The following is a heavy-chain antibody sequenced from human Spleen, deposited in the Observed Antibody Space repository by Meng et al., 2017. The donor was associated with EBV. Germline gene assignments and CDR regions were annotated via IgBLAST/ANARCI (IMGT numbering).Heavy chain of an antibody. CDR2: IIPILGTG. V-gene: IGHV1-69*01. Sequence: QGQRGQSGAEVKKPWSSVRVSCKASGDTSSSYAVHWVRQAPGQGLEWMGGIIPILGTGNYAEKLKGRVTITADESTRTVYMDLSRLTSEDTAVYYCAREGPDRCLDYWGQGTLVTVSS. D-gene: IGHD2-8*01. CDR3: AREGPDRCLDY. J-gene: IGHJ4*02. CDR1: GDTSSSYA.